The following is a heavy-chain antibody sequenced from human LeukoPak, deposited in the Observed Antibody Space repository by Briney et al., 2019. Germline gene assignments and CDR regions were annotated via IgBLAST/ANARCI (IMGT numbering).Heavy chain of an antibody. CDR1: GGSINNYY. Sequence: SETLSLTCTVFGGSINNYYWSWIRQPAGKGLEWIGRIYTRGSTNYNPSLKSRVTMSVDTSKNQFSLKLSSVTAADTAVYYCARGSYCSADICSGGDAFDIWGQGTMVSVSS. D-gene: IGHD2-15*01. CDR2: IYTRGST. V-gene: IGHV4-4*07. CDR3: ARGSYCSADICSGGDAFDI. J-gene: IGHJ3*02.